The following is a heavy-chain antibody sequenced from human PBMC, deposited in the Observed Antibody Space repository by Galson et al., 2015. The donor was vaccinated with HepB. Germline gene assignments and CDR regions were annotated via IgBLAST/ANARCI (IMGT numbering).Heavy chain of an antibody. CDR3: ARDCCLAAAGPFDY. D-gene: IGHD6-13*01. V-gene: IGHV3-30*03. CDR1: GFTFSSYG. Sequence: SLRLSCAASGFTFSSYGMHWVRQAPGKGLEWVAVISYDGSNKYYADSVKGRFTISRDNSKNTLYLQMNSLRAEDTAVYYCARDCCLAAAGPFDYWGQGTLVTVSS. J-gene: IGHJ4*02. CDR2: ISYDGSNK.